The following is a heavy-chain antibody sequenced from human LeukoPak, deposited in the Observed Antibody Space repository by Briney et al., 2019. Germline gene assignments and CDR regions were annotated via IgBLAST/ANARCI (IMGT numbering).Heavy chain of an antibody. Sequence: ASVKVSCKASGYTFAAYYTHWVRQAPGQGLEWMGWINPNSGDTNYAQKFQGRVTMTRDTSISTAYMEVSRLRSDDTAVYYCARTLPNYYYGMDVWGQGTTVTVSS. J-gene: IGHJ6*02. V-gene: IGHV1-2*02. CDR1: GYTFAAYY. CDR2: INPNSGDT. CDR3: ARTLPNYYYGMDV. D-gene: IGHD1-26*01.